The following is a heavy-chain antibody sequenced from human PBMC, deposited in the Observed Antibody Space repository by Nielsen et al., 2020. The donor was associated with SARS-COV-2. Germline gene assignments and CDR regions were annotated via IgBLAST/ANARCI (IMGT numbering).Heavy chain of an antibody. V-gene: IGHV3-23*01. Sequence: GESLKISCVASGFTFSSYAMSWVRQAPGKGLEWVSAISGSGGSTYYADSVKGRFTISRDNSKNTLYLQMNSLRAEDTAVYYCAKPDSSSWYGGRNWFDPWGQGTLVTVSS. D-gene: IGHD6-13*01. J-gene: IGHJ5*02. CDR2: ISGSGGST. CDR3: AKPDSSSWYGGRNWFDP. CDR1: GFTFSSYA.